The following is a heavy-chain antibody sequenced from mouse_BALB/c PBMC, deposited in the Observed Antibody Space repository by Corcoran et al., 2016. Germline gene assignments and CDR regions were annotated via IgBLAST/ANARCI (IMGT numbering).Heavy chain of an antibody. CDR3: ASETARAFAY. CDR1: GYTFTDYS. Sequence: QIQLVQSGPELKKPGETVKISCKASGYTFTDYSMHWVKQAPGKGLKWMGWINTETGEPTYADDFKGRFAFSLETSASTAYLQINNLKNEDTATYCCASETARAFAYWGQGTLVTVSA. J-gene: IGHJ3*01. CDR2: INTETGEP. D-gene: IGHD3-2*01. V-gene: IGHV9-2-1*01.